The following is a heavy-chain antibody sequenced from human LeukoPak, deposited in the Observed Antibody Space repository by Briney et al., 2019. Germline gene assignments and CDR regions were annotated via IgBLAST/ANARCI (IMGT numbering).Heavy chain of an antibody. CDR3: VREGNELLSKNFDY. CDR1: GFTFSGHY. V-gene: IGHV1-2*02. D-gene: IGHD2-21*02. J-gene: IGHJ4*02. CDR2: INPHSGGT. Sequence: ASVKVSCKASGFTFSGHYIHWMRQAPGQGLEWMGYINPHSGGTSSPQKFQGRVIMTTDTSISAVYMELSSLTSDDTAMYYCVREGNELLSKNFDYWGQGSLVTVSS.